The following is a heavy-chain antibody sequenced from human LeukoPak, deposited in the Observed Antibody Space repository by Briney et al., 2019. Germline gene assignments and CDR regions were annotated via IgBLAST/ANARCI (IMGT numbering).Heavy chain of an antibody. D-gene: IGHD2-2*01. CDR1: GFTFNVYE. V-gene: IGHV3-48*03. CDR3: ARETDSTLFDY. CDR2: ISSSGSTI. J-gene: IGHJ4*02. Sequence: GGSLRLSCAASGFTFNVYEMNWVRQAPGKGLEWVSYISSSGSTIYYADSVKGRFTMSRDNARDSLYLQMNSLRVEDTAVYYCARETDSTLFDYWGQGTLVAVSS.